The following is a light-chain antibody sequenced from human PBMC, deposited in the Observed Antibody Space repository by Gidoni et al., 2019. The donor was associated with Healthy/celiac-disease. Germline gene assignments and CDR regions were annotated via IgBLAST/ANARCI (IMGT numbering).Light chain of an antibody. CDR3: LQDYNYPWT. J-gene: IGKJ1*01. CDR2: AAS. CDR1: QGIRND. Sequence: AIQITQSPASLSASVGDRVTITCRASQGIRNDLGWYQQKPGKAPKLLIYAASSLQSGVPSRFSGSGSGTDFTLTISSLQPEDFATYYCLQDYNYPWTFGQGTKVEIK. V-gene: IGKV1-6*01.